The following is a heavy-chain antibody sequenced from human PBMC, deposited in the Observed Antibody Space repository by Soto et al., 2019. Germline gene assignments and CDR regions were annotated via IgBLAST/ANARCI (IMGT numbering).Heavy chain of an antibody. CDR2: IYYSGST. Sequence: PSETLSLTCPVSGGSISSGGYYWSWIRQHPGKGLEWIGYIYYSGSTYYNPSLKSRVTISVDTYKNQFSLKLSSVTAADTAVYYCAGTSITIFGPFDYWGQGTLVTVSS. CDR1: GGSISSGGYY. J-gene: IGHJ4*02. D-gene: IGHD3-3*01. CDR3: AGTSITIFGPFDY. V-gene: IGHV4-31*03.